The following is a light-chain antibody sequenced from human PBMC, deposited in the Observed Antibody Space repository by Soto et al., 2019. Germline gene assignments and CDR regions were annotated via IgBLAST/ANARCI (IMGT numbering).Light chain of an antibody. CDR1: QSISNY. Sequence: DIQMTQSPSSLSASVGDRVTITCRASQSISNYLDWYQQKPGKVPKLLIYAASTLQSGVPSRFSGSGYGTDFTLTISSLQPEDVATYYSQQYNSAPWTFGQGTKVEIK. V-gene: IGKV1-27*01. J-gene: IGKJ1*01. CDR2: AAS. CDR3: QQYNSAPWT.